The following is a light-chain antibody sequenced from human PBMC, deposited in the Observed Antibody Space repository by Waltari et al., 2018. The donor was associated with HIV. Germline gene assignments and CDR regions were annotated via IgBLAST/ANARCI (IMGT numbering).Light chain of an antibody. Sequence: EIVLTQSPGTLSLSPGERATLSCRASQRIISNYLSWYQQKSGQAPRLLSYGASTMATGIPDRFSGSGSVPDFTLTISRLEPEDFAVYYCQQYGSSPWTFGQGTKVEIK. CDR2: GAS. CDR3: QQYGSSPWT. CDR1: QRIISNY. V-gene: IGKV3-20*01. J-gene: IGKJ1*01.